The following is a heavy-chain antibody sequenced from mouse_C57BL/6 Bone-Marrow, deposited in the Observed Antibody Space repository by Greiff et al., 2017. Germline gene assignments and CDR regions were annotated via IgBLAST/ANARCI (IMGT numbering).Heavy chain of an antibody. V-gene: IGHV5-6*01. CDR2: ISSGGSYT. CDR3: ARHGFIKGFAY. CDR1: GFTFSSYG. D-gene: IGHD1-1*01. J-gene: IGHJ3*01. Sequence: EVMLVESGGDLVKPGGSLKLSCAASGFTFSSYGMSWVRQTPDKRLEWVATISSGGSYTYYPDSVKGRFTISRDNAKNTLYLQMSSLKSEDTAMYYCARHGFIKGFAYWGQGTLVTVSA.